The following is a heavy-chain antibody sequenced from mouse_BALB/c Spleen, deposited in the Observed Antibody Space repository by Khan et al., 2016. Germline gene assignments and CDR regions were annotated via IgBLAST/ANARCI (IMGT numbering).Heavy chain of an antibody. CDR3: AREGWLLGFVDY. V-gene: IGHV1-4*01. D-gene: IGHD2-3*01. CDR2: VNPSNDYT. CDR1: GYTFTSYT. J-gene: IGHJ2*01. Sequence: QVQLQQSGAELARPGATVTMSCKASGYTFTSYTMFWVKQRPGQGLEWLGYVNPSNDYTDYNQKFKDKATLTADKTSSTAYMQLNSLTSEDSAVYYCAREGWLLGFVDYWGQGTTLTVSS.